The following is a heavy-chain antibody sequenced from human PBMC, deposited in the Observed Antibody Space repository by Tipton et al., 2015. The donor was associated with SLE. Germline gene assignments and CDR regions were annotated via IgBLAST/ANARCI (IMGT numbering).Heavy chain of an antibody. CDR1: GGSISSYY. CDR3: ARPYSSSWTGAFDI. CDR2: IYYSGST. Sequence: TLSLTCTVSGGSISSYYWSWIRQPPGKGLEWIGYIYYSGSTNYNPSLKSRVTISVDTSKNQFSLKLSSVTAADTAVYYCARPYSSSWTGAFDIWGQGTMVTVSS. V-gene: IGHV4-59*07. D-gene: IGHD6-13*01. J-gene: IGHJ3*02.